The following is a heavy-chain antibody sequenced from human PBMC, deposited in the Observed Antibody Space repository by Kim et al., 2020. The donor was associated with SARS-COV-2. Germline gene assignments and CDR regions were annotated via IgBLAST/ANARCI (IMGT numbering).Heavy chain of an antibody. Sequence: ASVKVSCKASGYTFTSYDINWVRQATGQGLEWMGWMNPNSGNTGYAQKFQGRVTMTRNTSISTAYMELSSLRSEDTAVYYCARGRLKKKTGYRHWFDPWGQGTLVTVSS. V-gene: IGHV1-8*01. CDR1: GYTFTSYD. D-gene: IGHD6-13*01. J-gene: IGHJ5*02. CDR3: ARGRLKKKTGYRHWFDP. CDR2: MNPNSGNT.